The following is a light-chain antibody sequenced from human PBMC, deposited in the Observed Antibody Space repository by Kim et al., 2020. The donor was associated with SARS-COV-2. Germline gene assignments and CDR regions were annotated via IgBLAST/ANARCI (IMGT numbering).Light chain of an antibody. J-gene: IGKJ2*01. V-gene: IGKV1-5*03. CDR1: QSISGW. CDR2: TAS. CDR3: QQYHSYPNP. Sequence: GDRVTITCRASQSISGWLAWYQQKPGIAPKLLIYTASTLESGVPSRFSGSGSGTEFNLTISSMQPDDFATYYCQQYHSYPNPFGQGT.